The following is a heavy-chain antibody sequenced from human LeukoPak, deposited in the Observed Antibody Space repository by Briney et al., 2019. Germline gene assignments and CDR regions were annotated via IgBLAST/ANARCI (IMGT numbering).Heavy chain of an antibody. Sequence: SVTVSCKASGGTFSIYAICWVRQAPGQGREWMGGIIHIFGTANYAQKFQGRVTITADESTSTAYMELSSLRSEDTAVYYCARFDSSGYFDYWGQGTLVTVSS. CDR2: IIHIFGTA. D-gene: IGHD3-22*01. CDR1: GGTFSIYA. J-gene: IGHJ4*02. V-gene: IGHV1-69*01. CDR3: ARFDSSGYFDY.